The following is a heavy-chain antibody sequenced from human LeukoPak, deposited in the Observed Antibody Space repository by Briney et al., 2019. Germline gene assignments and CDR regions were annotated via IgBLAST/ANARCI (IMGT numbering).Heavy chain of an antibody. CDR1: GGSISSSNYY. J-gene: IGHJ4*02. V-gene: IGHV4-39*01. CDR3: ARHASVDGNWPRPLDY. D-gene: IGHD6-19*01. CDR2: IYYSGST. Sequence: KPSETLSLTCTLSGGSISSSNYYWGWIRQPPGKGLEWIGNIYYSGSTYYKPSLKTRVTISVDTSKNQFSLKLTSVTAADTAVYYCARHASVDGNWPRPLDYWGQGSLVTVSS.